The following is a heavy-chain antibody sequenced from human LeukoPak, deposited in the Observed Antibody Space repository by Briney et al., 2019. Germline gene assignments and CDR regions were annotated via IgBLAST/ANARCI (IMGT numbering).Heavy chain of an antibody. Sequence: GRSLRLSCAASGFTFSSYAMSWVRQAPGKGLEWVSAISSSSGCTYYADSVKGRFTISRDNSKHTLYLQMNSLRAEDTAVYYCAKGFTPYYYDSSGCWNDAFDIWGQGTMATVSS. CDR3: AKGFTPYYYDSSGCWNDAFDI. J-gene: IGHJ3*02. D-gene: IGHD3-22*01. CDR2: ISSSSGCT. V-gene: IGHV3-23*01. CDR1: GFTFSSYA.